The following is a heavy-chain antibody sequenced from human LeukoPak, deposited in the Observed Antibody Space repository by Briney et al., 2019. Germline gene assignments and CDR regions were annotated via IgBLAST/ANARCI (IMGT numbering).Heavy chain of an antibody. D-gene: IGHD5-18*01. CDR2: IYYSGST. Sequence: SETLSLTCTVSGGSISSSSYYWGWIRQPPGKGLEWIGYIYYSGSTNYNPSLKSRVTISVDTSKNQFSLKLSSVTAADTAVYYCARGYSYYSYYMDVWGKGTTVTISS. V-gene: IGHV4-61*05. CDR3: ARGYSYYSYYMDV. CDR1: GGSISSSSYY. J-gene: IGHJ6*03.